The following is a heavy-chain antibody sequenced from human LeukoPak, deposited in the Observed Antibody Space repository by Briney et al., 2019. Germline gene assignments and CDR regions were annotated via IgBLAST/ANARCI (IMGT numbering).Heavy chain of an antibody. D-gene: IGHD5-18*01. Sequence: TPSETLSLTCTVSGGSISSSSYYWGWIRQPPGKGLEWIGSIYYSGSTYYNPSLKSRVTISVDTSKNQFSLKLSSVTAADTAVYYCAREDYTAITPTHFDYWGQGTLVTVSS. CDR3: AREDYTAITPTHFDY. CDR1: GGSISSSSYY. V-gene: IGHV4-39*07. J-gene: IGHJ4*02. CDR2: IYYSGST.